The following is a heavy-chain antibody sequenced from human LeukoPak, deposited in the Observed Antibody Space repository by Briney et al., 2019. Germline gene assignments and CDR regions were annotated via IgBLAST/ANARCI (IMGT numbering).Heavy chain of an antibody. V-gene: IGHV3-23*01. Sequence: GGSLRLSCVASGFDFSSYAMTWVRQAPGRGLEWVSTIGAYAARTYYADSVKGRFTTSRENSKSTLSLQMNSLRAEDTAVYYCAKFADSSSSVDYWGQGTLVTVSS. CDR3: AKFADSSSSVDY. CDR1: GFDFSSYA. J-gene: IGHJ4*02. CDR2: IGAYAART. D-gene: IGHD6-13*01.